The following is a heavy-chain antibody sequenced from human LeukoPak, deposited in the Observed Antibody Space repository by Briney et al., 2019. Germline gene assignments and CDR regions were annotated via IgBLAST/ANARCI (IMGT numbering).Heavy chain of an antibody. CDR3: ASTLGSGWYFDY. CDR1: GFTFSSYG. J-gene: IGHJ4*02. CDR2: IWYDGSNK. V-gene: IGHV3-33*01. D-gene: IGHD6-19*01. Sequence: PGRSLRLSCAASGFTFSSYGMHWVRQAPGKGLEWVAVIWYDGSNKYYADSVKGRFTISRDNSKNTLYLQMNSLRAEDTAVYYCASTLGSGWYFDYWGQGTLVTVSS.